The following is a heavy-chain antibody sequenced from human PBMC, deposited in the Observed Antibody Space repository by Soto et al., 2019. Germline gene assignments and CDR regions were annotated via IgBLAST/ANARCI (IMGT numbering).Heavy chain of an antibody. CDR2: IYYIGTT. D-gene: IGHD6-13*01. V-gene: IGHV4-39*01. CDR3: ARKGTAAAGAFDY. J-gene: IGHJ4*02. Sequence: SETLSLTCSVSGGSISTGAYYWGWIRQPPGKALEWIGNIYYIGTTYYNPSLKSRVTISVDTSKNQFSLKLSSVTAADTAVYYCARKGTAAAGAFDYWGQGTLVTVSS. CDR1: GGSISTGAYY.